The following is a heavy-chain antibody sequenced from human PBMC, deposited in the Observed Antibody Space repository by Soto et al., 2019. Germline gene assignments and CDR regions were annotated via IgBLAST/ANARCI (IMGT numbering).Heavy chain of an antibody. V-gene: IGHV1-69*01. J-gene: IGHJ6*02. CDR1: GGTFSSYA. Sequence: KVSCKASGGTFSSYAISWVRQAPGQGLEWMGGIIPIFGTANYAQKFQGRVTITADESTSTAYMELSSLRSEDTAVYYCARDGKATVTTAYYYGMDVWGQGTTVTVSS. D-gene: IGHD4-17*01. CDR3: ARDGKATVTTAYYYGMDV. CDR2: IIPIFGTA.